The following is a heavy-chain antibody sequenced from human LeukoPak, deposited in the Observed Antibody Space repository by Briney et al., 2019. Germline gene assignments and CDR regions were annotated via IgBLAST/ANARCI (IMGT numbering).Heavy chain of an antibody. Sequence: PSETLSLTCAVSGGSISSNNWWGWVRQPPGKGLEWIGEIYHSGSPNYNPSLKSRVTISVDTSKNQFSLKLSSVTAADTAVYYCARGHLTWGSWFDPWGQGTLVTVSS. CDR2: IYHSGSP. V-gene: IGHV4-4*02. D-gene: IGHD7-27*01. CDR3: ARGHLTWGSWFDP. CDR1: GGSISSNNW. J-gene: IGHJ5*02.